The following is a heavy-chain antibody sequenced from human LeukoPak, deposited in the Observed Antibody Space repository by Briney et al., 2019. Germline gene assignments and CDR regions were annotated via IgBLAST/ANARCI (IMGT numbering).Heavy chain of an antibody. CDR2: IYTSGST. CDR1: GGSISSGSYY. Sequence: KPSETLSLTCTVSGGSISSGSYYWSWIRQPAGKGLEWIGRIYTSGSTNYNPSLKSRVTISVDTSENQFSLKLSSVTAADTAVYYCARVTTGGYYNCWGQGTLVTVSS. J-gene: IGHJ4*02. CDR3: ARVTTGGYYNC. D-gene: IGHD3-22*01. V-gene: IGHV4-61*02.